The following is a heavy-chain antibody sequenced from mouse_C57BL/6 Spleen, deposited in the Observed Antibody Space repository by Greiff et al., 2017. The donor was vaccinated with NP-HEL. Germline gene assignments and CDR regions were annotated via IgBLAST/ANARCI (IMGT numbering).Heavy chain of an antibody. CDR2: ISYDGSN. CDR3: ARDQSGSAWFAY. Sequence: DVQLQESGPGLVKPSQSLSLTCSVTGYSITSGYYWNWIRQFPGNKLEWMGYISYDGSNNYNPSLKNRISITRDTSKNQFFLKLNSETTEDTATYYCARDQSGSAWFAYWGQGTLVTVSA. D-gene: IGHD1-1*01. CDR1: GYSITSGYY. J-gene: IGHJ3*01. V-gene: IGHV3-6*01.